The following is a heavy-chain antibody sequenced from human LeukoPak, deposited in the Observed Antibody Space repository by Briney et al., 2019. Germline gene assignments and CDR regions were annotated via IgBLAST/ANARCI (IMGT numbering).Heavy chain of an antibody. J-gene: IGHJ6*03. Sequence: SQTLSHTCTVSGGSISSGSYYWSWIRQPAGKGLEWIGRIYTSGSTNYNPSLKSRVTISVDTSKNQFSLKLSSVTAADTAVYYCARTFNTLYYYYYMDVWGKGTTVTVSS. CDR1: GGSISSGSYY. CDR3: ARTFNTLYYYYYMDV. V-gene: IGHV4-61*02. CDR2: IYTSGST.